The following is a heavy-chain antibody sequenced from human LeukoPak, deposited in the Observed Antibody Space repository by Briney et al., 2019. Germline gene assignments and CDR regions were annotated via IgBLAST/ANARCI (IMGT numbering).Heavy chain of an antibody. CDR3: ARVVSTYYDYVWGSYRGFYFDY. Sequence: SETLSLTCTVSGGSISSYYWSWIRQPPGKGLEGIGYIYYSGSTNYSPSLKSRVTISVDTSKNQFSLKLSSVTAADTAVYYCARVVSTYYDYVWGSYRGFYFDYWGQGTLVTVSS. D-gene: IGHD3-16*02. V-gene: IGHV4-59*01. CDR1: GGSISSYY. CDR2: IYYSGST. J-gene: IGHJ4*02.